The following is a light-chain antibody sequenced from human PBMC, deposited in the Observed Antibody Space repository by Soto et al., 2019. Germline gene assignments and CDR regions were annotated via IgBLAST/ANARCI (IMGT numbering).Light chain of an antibody. CDR3: QQSYSTLWT. Sequence: DIQMTQSPSSLSASVGDRVTITCRASQSINSYLNWYQQKPGKAPKPLIYAASNLHSGAPSRFSGSGSGTDFTLTISSLQPEDFATYYCQQSYSTLWTFGQGTK. J-gene: IGKJ1*01. CDR2: AAS. CDR1: QSINSY. V-gene: IGKV1-39*01.